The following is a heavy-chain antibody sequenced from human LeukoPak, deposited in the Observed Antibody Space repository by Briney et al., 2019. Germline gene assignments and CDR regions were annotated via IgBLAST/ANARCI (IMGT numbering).Heavy chain of an antibody. Sequence: PSETLSLTCTVSGGSISSYYWSWIRQHPGKGLEWIGYIYYSGSTYYNPSLKSRVTISVDTSKNQFSLKLSSVTAADTAVYYCARDPPEDYGMDVWGQGTTVTVSS. D-gene: IGHD5-24*01. CDR2: IYYSGST. CDR1: GGSISSYY. CDR3: ARDPPEDYGMDV. V-gene: IGHV4-59*06. J-gene: IGHJ6*02.